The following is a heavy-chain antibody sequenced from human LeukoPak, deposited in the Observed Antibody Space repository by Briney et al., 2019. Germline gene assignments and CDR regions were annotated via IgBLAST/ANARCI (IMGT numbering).Heavy chain of an antibody. CDR3: AKDGGNRGGVDY. CDR1: GFTFSSYS. V-gene: IGHV3-23*01. Sequence: GGSLRLSCAASGFTFSSYSMTWVRQAPGKGLEWVSTISGSGGSTYYADSVKGRFTVSRDNSKNTMYLQMNTLRAEDTAVYYCAKDGGNRGGVDYWGQGTLVTVSS. CDR2: ISGSGGST. J-gene: IGHJ4*02. D-gene: IGHD3-16*01.